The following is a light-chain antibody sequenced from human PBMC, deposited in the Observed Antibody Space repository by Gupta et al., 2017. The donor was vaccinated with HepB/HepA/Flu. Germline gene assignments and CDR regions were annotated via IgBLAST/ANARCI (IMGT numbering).Light chain of an antibody. CDR2: YDS. J-gene: IGLJ2*01. Sequence: TCGGNNVGSKSVHWYQQKPGQATVLVIYYDSDRPSGITVRFSGSHSGNTATLTISRVEAGDEADYYCQVWDSSSDHPEVVFGGGTKLTVL. CDR3: QVWDSSSDHPEVV. V-gene: IGLV3-21*04. CDR1: NVGSKS.